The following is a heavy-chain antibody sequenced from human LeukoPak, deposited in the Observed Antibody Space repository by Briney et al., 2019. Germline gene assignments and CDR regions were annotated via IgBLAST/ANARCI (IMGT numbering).Heavy chain of an antibody. CDR1: GGSFSGYY. Sequence: SETLSLTCAVYGGSFSGYYWSWIRQPPGKGLEWIGEINHSGSTNCNPSLKSRVTISVDTSKNQFSLKLSSVTAADTAVYYCARRGGWYYYGMDVWGQGTTVTVSS. V-gene: IGHV4-34*01. J-gene: IGHJ6*02. CDR3: ARRGGWYYYGMDV. D-gene: IGHD6-19*01. CDR2: INHSGST.